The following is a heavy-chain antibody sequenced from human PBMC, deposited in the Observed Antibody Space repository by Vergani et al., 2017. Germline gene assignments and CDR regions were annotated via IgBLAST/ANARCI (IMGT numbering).Heavy chain of an antibody. CDR2: IDEYGNSA. J-gene: IGHJ5*01. CDR1: GFSVNTYW. V-gene: IGHV3-74*03. Sequence: EVQLVESGGGPVQSGGSLRLSCVASGFSVNTYWMHWVRQVPGKGLMWVARIDEYGNSATYGDFETGRFTISRDNAKNTVFLQMNNLRADDAGVYYCVRTEYCTGIACNTRFDSWGQGALVTVSS. D-gene: IGHD2-8*02. CDR3: VRTEYCTGIACNTRFDS.